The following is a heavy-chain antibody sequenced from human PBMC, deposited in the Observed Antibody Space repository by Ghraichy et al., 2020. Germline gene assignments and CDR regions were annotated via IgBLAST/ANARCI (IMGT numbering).Heavy chain of an antibody. CDR1: GGTFSSYA. Sequence: SVKVSCKASGGTFSSYAISWVRQAPGQGLEWMGGIIPIFGTANYAQKFQGRVTITADESTSTAYMELSSLRSEDTAVYYCARNMTDIVVVVAATVPWFDPWGQGTLVTVSS. V-gene: IGHV1-69*13. CDR3: ARNMTDIVVVVAATVPWFDP. D-gene: IGHD2-15*01. CDR2: IIPIFGTA. J-gene: IGHJ5*02.